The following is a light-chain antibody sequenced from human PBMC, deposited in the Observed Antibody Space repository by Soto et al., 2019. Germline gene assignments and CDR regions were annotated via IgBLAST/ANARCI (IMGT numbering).Light chain of an antibody. CDR3: QQYDDWPPKT. V-gene: IGKV3-15*01. CDR2: GAS. J-gene: IGKJ2*01. CDR1: QSINSN. Sequence: EIVMTQSPATLSVSLGEGATLSCRASQSINSNLAWYQQKPGQAPRLLIYGASTRATGIPARFSGSGSGTEFTLTISSLQSEDFAVYYCQQYDDWPPKTFGQGTKVEIK.